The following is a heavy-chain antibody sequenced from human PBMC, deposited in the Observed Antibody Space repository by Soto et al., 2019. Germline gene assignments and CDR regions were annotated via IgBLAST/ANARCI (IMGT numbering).Heavy chain of an antibody. Sequence: GGSLRLSCAASGFTFSNAWMSWVRQAPGKGLEWVGRIKSKTDGGTTDYAAPVKGRFTISRDDSKNTLYLQMNSLKTEDTAVYYCTTDPNPLNWNYIDYWGQGTLVTVSS. V-gene: IGHV3-15*01. CDR1: GFTFSNAW. CDR3: TTDPNPLNWNYIDY. CDR2: IKSKTDGGTT. D-gene: IGHD1-20*01. J-gene: IGHJ4*02.